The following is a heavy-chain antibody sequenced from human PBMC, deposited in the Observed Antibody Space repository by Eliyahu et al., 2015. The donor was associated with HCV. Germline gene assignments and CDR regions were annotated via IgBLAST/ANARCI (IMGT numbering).Heavy chain of an antibody. J-gene: IGHJ4*02. Sequence: QVQLVESGGGVVQPGRSLRLSCAASGFTFSSYAMHWVRQAPGKGLEWVAVISYDGSNKYYADSVKGRFTISRDDSKNTLYLQMNSLRTEDTAVYYCARDRWAGSGRVFDYWGQGTLVTVSS. CDR1: GFTFSSYA. CDR2: ISYDGSNK. V-gene: IGHV3-30-3*01. CDR3: ARDRWAGSGRVFDY. D-gene: IGHD3-10*01.